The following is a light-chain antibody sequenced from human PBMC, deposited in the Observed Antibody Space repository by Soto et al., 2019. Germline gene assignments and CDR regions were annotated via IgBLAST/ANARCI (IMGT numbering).Light chain of an antibody. CDR3: CSYTTSNTRQIV. Sequence: QSVLTQPASVSGSPGQSITISCTGTSSDVGGYNYVSWYQHHPGKAPKLMISDVSNRPSGVSDRFSGSKAGNTASLTISGLQPEDEADYYCCSYTTSNTRQIVFGTGTKVTVL. J-gene: IGLJ1*01. CDR1: SSDVGGYNY. V-gene: IGLV2-14*03. CDR2: DVS.